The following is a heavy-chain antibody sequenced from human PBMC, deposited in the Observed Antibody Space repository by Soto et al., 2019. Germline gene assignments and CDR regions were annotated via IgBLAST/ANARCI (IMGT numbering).Heavy chain of an antibody. CDR1: GYTFTNND. D-gene: IGHD5-18*01. CDR3: ARMESFGSLNWFDP. CDR2: MNPGSGDT. Sequence: ASVKVSCKASGYTFTNNDVSWVRQATGQGLEWMGWMNPGSGDTGYAQKFQGRVTMTRDISIATAYMELNSLTSEDTAIYYCARMESFGSLNWFDPWGQGSLVTVSS. V-gene: IGHV1-8*02. J-gene: IGHJ5*02.